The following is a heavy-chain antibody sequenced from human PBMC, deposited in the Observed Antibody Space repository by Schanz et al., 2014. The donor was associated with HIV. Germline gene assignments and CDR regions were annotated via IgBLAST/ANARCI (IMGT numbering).Heavy chain of an antibody. J-gene: IGHJ6*02. CDR1: GFNFNNYA. D-gene: IGHD3-3*01. V-gene: IGHV3-33*08. Sequence: VQLLESGGGLEQPGGSLRLSCAASGFNFNNYAMTWVRQAPGKGLEWVAVIWFDGRNKYYGDSVKGRFMISRDNSNNTLYLQMNSLRAEDTAVYFCTRGRFLERGGMDVWGQGTAVTVSS. CDR2: IWFDGRNK. CDR3: TRGRFLERGGMDV.